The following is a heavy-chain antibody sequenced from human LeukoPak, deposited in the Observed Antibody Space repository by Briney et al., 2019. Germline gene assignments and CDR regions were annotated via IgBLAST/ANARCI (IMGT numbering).Heavy chain of an antibody. V-gene: IGHV3-53*01. CDR1: GFTVSSNY. CDR2: IYSGGST. Sequence: GGSLRLSCAASGFTVSSNYMSWVRQAPGKGVEWVSVIYSGGSTYYADSVKGRFTISRDNSKNTLYLQMNSLRAEDTAVYYCARDLLYDSSGYYYYYYGMDVWGQGTTVTVSS. CDR3: ARDLLYDSSGYYYYYYGMDV. J-gene: IGHJ6*02. D-gene: IGHD3-22*01.